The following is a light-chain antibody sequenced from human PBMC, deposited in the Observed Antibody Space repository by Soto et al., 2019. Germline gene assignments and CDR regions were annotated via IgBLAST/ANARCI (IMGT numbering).Light chain of an antibody. CDR3: SSYTSSSTLL. J-gene: IGLJ2*01. Sequence: QSALTQPRSVSGSPGQSVTISCTGTSSDVGGYNYVSWYQQHPGKAPKLMIYDVSNRPSGVSNRFSGSKSGNTASLTISGLQAEDEADYYCSSYTSSSTLLFGGGTKVTVL. V-gene: IGLV2-14*01. CDR2: DVS. CDR1: SSDVGGYNY.